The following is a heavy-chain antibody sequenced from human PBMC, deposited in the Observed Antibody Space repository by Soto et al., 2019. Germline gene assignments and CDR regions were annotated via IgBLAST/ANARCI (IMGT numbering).Heavy chain of an antibody. CDR2: IVPLLRIT. CDR1: GDTPTIYT. CDR3: ATDKYGAGRVGVHS. D-gene: IGHD1-26*01. J-gene: IGHJ5*02. V-gene: IGHV1-69*08. Sequence: QVQLVQSGAEVKKPGASLRVSCETSGDTPTIYTITWVRQAPGQGLQWMGRIVPLLRITNYAQEFQGRLTITADSSTSSAHIELTSLTSEDTAVYYCATDKYGAGRVGVHSWGQGTLVIVSS.